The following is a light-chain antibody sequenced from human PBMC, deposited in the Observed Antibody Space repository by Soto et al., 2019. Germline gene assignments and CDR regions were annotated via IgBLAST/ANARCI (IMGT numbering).Light chain of an antibody. V-gene: IGLV2-14*01. CDR3: SSYTSSSTPV. CDR2: DVS. J-gene: IGLJ2*01. CDR1: SSDVGGYNY. Sequence: QSALTQPASVSGSPGQSITISCTGTSSDVGGYNYVSWYQQHPGKAPKLMIYDVSNRPSGVSNRFSGSKSGNTASLTISGLQAEDEADYYVSSYTSSSTPVFGGGTKLTV.